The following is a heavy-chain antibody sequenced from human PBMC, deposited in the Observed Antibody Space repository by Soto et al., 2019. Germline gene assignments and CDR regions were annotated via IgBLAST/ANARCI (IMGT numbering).Heavy chain of an antibody. CDR3: ARDLSGPLDY. V-gene: IGHV3-33*01. CDR2: IWYDGSNK. J-gene: IGHJ4*02. CDR1: GFTFSNYG. D-gene: IGHD3-16*02. Sequence: VGSLRLSCAASGFTFSNYGMHWVRQAPGKGLEWVALIWYDGSNKYYADSVKGRFTISRDTSKNTLYLQMNTLRAEDTAVYYCARDLSGPLDYWGQGTPVTVS.